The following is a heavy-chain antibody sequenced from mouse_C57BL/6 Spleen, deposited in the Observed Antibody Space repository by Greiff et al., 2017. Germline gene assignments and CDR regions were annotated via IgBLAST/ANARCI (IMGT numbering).Heavy chain of an antibody. J-gene: IGHJ2*01. Sequence: DVMLVESGGGLVKPGGSLKLSCAASGFTFSDYGMHWVRQAPEKGLEWVAYISSGSSTIYYADTVKGRFTLSRDNAKNTLFLQMTSLRSEDTAMYYCARGGYYYYGSPDYWGQGTTLTVSS. D-gene: IGHD1-1*01. V-gene: IGHV5-17*01. CDR1: GFTFSDYG. CDR2: ISSGSSTI. CDR3: ARGGYYYYGSPDY.